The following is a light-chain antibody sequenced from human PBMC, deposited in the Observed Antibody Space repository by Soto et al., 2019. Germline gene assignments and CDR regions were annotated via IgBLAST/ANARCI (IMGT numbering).Light chain of an antibody. CDR2: DVT. J-gene: IGLJ1*01. Sequence: QSVRAQPRSVSGSPGQSVTISCTGTSGDVGGSNHVSWYQHHPGKAPKFLIYDVTKRPSGVPDRFSGSKSGNTASLTISGLQPEDEADYYCCSDAGTYTLVFGTGTKVTVL. V-gene: IGLV2-11*01. CDR3: CSDAGTYTLV. CDR1: SGDVGGSNH.